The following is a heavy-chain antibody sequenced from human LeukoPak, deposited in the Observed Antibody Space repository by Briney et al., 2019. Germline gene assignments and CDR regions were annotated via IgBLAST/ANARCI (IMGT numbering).Heavy chain of an antibody. Sequence: GGSLRLSCAASGFTFSDYYMSWIRQAPGKGLEWVSYISSSGSTIYYADSVKGRFTISRDNDKNSLYLQMNSLRAEDTAVYYCARDPYPGVAAAGTMGWFDPWGQGTLVTVSS. D-gene: IGHD6-13*01. CDR2: ISSSGSTI. J-gene: IGHJ5*02. CDR1: GFTFSDYY. V-gene: IGHV3-11*04. CDR3: ARDPYPGVAAAGTMGWFDP.